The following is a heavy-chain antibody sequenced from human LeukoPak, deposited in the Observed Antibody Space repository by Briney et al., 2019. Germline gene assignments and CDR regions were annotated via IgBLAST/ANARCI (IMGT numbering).Heavy chain of an antibody. V-gene: IGHV3-23*01. CDR3: AKDNSGWYSPFDY. D-gene: IGHD6-19*01. J-gene: IGHJ4*02. Sequence: PGGSLRLSCAASGFTFSNYAMSWVRQAPGKGLEWVSSISGSGVSTYYADSVKGRFTISRDNSKNTLYLQMNSLRAEDTAVYYCAKDNSGWYSPFDYWGQGTLVTVSP. CDR1: GFTFSNYA. CDR2: ISGSGVST.